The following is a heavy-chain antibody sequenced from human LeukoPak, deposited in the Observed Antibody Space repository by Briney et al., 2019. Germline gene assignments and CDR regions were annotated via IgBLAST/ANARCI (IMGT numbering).Heavy chain of an antibody. Sequence: SETLSLTCTVSDDSISDYYRGWIQQPPGKGLEWIGYFHNSGTSTYNPSLKSRVTISADTSKNQFSLKLNSLTTADTAVYYCTRGAGWLIDYWGQGILVTVSS. V-gene: IGHV4-59*01. CDR3: TRGAGWLIDY. D-gene: IGHD3-16*01. CDR1: DDSISDYY. CDR2: FHNSGTS. J-gene: IGHJ4*02.